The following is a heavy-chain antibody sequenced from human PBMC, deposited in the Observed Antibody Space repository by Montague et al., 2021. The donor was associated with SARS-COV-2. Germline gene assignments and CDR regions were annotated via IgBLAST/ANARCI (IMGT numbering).Heavy chain of an antibody. Sequence: SETLSLTCAVYGGSFSGYYWSWIRQPPGKGLKWIGEMNPSGSTNYNPSLKSRVTISIDTSKNQFSLKLSSVTAADTAVYYCARGSGWYKYWYFALWGRGTLVTVSS. CDR3: ARGSGWYKYWYFAL. D-gene: IGHD6-19*01. CDR1: GGSFSGYY. V-gene: IGHV4-34*01. J-gene: IGHJ2*01. CDR2: MNPSGST.